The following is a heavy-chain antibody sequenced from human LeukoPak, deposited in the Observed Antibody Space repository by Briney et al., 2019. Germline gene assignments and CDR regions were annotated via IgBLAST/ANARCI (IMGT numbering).Heavy chain of an antibody. CDR1: GDSVSSNSVA. Sequence: SQTLSLTCVISGDSVSSNSVAWTWIRQSSSRGLEWLGRTYYRSQWFKQYALSVKSRIAINPDTSKNQFSLQLNSVTPEDTAVYYCVRWIHDNSHFVFWGQGTLVTVSS. CDR3: VRWIHDNSHFVF. J-gene: IGHJ4*02. CDR2: TYYRSQWFK. D-gene: IGHD4-23*01. V-gene: IGHV6-1*01.